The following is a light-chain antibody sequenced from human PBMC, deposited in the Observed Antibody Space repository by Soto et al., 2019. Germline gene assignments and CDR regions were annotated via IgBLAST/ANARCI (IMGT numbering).Light chain of an antibody. CDR2: EGS. CDR3: CSYATTSLYV. CDR1: NSDIGSYNL. V-gene: IGLV2-23*01. Sequence: QSVLTQPASVSGSPGQSITISCTGTNSDIGSYNLVSWYQHHPGKAPKLIIYEGSERPSGVSDRFSCSKSGNTASLTISGLQAEDEADYYCCSYATTSLYVFGTRTKVTVL. J-gene: IGLJ1*01.